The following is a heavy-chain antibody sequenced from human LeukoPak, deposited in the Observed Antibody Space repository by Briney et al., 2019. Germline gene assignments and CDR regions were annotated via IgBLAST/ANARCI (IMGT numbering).Heavy chain of an antibody. J-gene: IGHJ4*02. CDR1: GFTFSTYY. CDR2: ISTSSSYI. V-gene: IGHV3-21*01. CDR3: ARLYDGSAYHADHFDY. Sequence: GGSLRLSCAASGFTFSTYYMNWVRQAPGKGLEWVSSISTSSSYIYYADSVKGRFTISRDNAKNSLYLQINSLRAEDTAVYYCARLYDGSAYHADHFDYWGQGTLVIVSS. D-gene: IGHD3-22*01.